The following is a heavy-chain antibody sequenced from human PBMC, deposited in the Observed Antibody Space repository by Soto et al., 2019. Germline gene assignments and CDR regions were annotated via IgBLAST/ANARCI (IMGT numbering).Heavy chain of an antibody. J-gene: IGHJ4*02. CDR3: ARVGSMVRGVIVKREFDF. V-gene: IGHV1-18*01. CDR1: AYIFTSYG. Sequence: QLQLLQSGADMKKPGASVKVSCKSSAYIFTSYGISWVRQAPGQGLEWVGWISANNGETNYAEKFQDRVTMTTDTSTSTAYMELRSLTSEDTAVYFCARVGSMVRGVIVKREFDFWGQGTLVTVPS. CDR2: ISANNGET. D-gene: IGHD3-10*01.